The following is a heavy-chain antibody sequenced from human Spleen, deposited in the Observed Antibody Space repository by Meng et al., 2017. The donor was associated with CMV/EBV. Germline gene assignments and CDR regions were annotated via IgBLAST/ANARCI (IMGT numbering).Heavy chain of an antibody. J-gene: IGHJ3*02. V-gene: IGHV3-7*01. CDR3: ARDLAPMDAFDI. Sequence: GESLKISCAASGFTFSSYWMSWVRQAPGKGLEWVANIKQDGSEKNYVDSVKGRFTISRDNAKNSLYLQMNSLRAEDTAVYYCARDLAPMDAFDIWGQGTMVTVSS. CDR1: GFTFSSYW. CDR2: IKQDGSEK. D-gene: IGHD5-24*01.